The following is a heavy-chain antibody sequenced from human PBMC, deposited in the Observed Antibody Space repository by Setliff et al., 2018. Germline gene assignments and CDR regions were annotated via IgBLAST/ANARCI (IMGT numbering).Heavy chain of an antibody. Sequence: SETLSLTCAVYGGSFSGYYWSWIRQPPGKGLEWIGEINHSGSTNYNPSLKSRVTISVDTSKDQFSLKLSSVTAADTAVYYCARLTIAARPSPGFDPWGQGTLVTVSS. CDR2: INHSGST. D-gene: IGHD6-6*01. CDR3: ARLTIAARPSPGFDP. V-gene: IGHV4-34*01. J-gene: IGHJ5*02. CDR1: GGSFSGYY.